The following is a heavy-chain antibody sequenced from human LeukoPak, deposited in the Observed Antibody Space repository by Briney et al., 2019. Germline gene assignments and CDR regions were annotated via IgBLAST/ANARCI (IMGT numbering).Heavy chain of an antibody. CDR1: GGRFKSYG. D-gene: IGHD1-26*01. Sequence: EASVKVSCKTTGGRFKSYGFSWVRQAPGQGLEWMGGIIPVFDRPTYAQKFEGRVTITADKSTNITYMEISSLTSDDTAVYYCARDAQWELRAFDVWGQGTMVIVSS. CDR2: IIPVFDRP. J-gene: IGHJ3*01. CDR3: ARDAQWELRAFDV. V-gene: IGHV1-69*06.